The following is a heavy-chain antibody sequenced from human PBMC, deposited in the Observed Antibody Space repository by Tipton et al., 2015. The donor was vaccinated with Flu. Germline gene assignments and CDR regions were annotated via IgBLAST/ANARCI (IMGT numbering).Heavy chain of an antibody. CDR1: GGSFSDYY. CDR3: ARSTYYYGSGSSDY. CDR2: INHSGST. J-gene: IGHJ4*02. V-gene: IGHV4-34*01. D-gene: IGHD3-10*01. Sequence: TLSLTCAVYGGSFSDYYWTWIRQPPGKGLEWIGEINHSGSTNYNSSFKSRVTISVDTTKNQFSQKLSSVTAADTAVYYCARSTYYYGSGSSDYWGQGTLVTVSS.